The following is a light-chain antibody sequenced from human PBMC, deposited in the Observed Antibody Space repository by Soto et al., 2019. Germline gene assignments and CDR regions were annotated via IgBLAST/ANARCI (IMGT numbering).Light chain of an antibody. J-gene: IGLJ1*01. V-gene: IGLV1-40*01. Sequence: VLTQPPSVSGAPGQRASISCTGSSSNIGAGYDVHWYQQLPGTAPKLLIYGNSNRPSGVPDRFSGSKSGTSASLAITGLQAEDEADYYCQSYDSSTHYVFGTGTKVTVL. CDR3: QSYDSSTHYV. CDR2: GNS. CDR1: SSNIGAGYD.